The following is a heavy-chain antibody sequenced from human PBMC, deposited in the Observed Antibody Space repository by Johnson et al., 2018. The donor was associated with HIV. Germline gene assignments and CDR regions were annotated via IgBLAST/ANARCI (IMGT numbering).Heavy chain of an antibody. V-gene: IGHV3-30-3*01. CDR2: ISYDGSNK. Sequence: QVQLVESGGGVVQPGRSLRLSCAASGFTFSSYAIHWVRQAPGKGLEWVAVISYDGSNKYYADSVKGRFTISRDNSKKTLYLQMNSLRSEDTALYYCAREGGWHIVVVTTIEGAFDIWGQGTMVTVSS. J-gene: IGHJ3*02. D-gene: IGHD2-21*02. CDR3: AREGGWHIVVVTTIEGAFDI. CDR1: GFTFSSYA.